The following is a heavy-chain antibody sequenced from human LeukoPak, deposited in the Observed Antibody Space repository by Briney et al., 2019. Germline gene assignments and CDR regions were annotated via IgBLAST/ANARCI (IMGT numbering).Heavy chain of an antibody. D-gene: IGHD6-19*01. Sequence: PGGSLRLSCAASGFTFDDYAMHWVRQAPGKGLEWVSGISWNSGSIGYADSVKGRFTISRDNAKNSLYLQMNSLRAEDMALYYCAKDINSSGWLHKGGFDYWGQGTLVTVSS. CDR3: AKDINSSGWLHKGGFDY. CDR1: GFTFDDYA. J-gene: IGHJ4*02. CDR2: ISWNSGSI. V-gene: IGHV3-9*03.